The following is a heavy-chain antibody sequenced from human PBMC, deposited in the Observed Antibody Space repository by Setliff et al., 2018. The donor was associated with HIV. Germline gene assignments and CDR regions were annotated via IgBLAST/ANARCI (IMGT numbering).Heavy chain of an antibody. V-gene: IGHV1-69*10. J-gene: IGHJ4*02. CDR3: ARDGYCGGDCYQQSYFDY. D-gene: IGHD2-21*02. CDR2: IIPILGIA. Sequence: ASVKVSCKASGGTFSSYAISWVRQAPGQGLEWMGGIIPILGIANYAQKFQGRVTITADKSTSTAYMELSSLTSEDTAVYYCARDGYCGGDCYQQSYFDYWGQGTLVTVSS. CDR1: GGTFSSYA.